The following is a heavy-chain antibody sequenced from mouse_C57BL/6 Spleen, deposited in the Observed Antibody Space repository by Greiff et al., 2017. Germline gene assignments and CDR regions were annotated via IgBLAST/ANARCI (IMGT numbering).Heavy chain of an antibody. J-gene: IGHJ3*01. CDR2: IHPNSGST. V-gene: IGHV1-64*01. CDR1: GYTFTSYW. CDR3: ARSSYGDYDEIFAY. D-gene: IGHD2-13*01. Sequence: QVQLQQPGAELVKPGASVKLSCKASGYTFTSYWMHWVKQRPGQGLEWIGMIHPNSGSTNYNEKFKSKATLSVDKSSSTAYMQLSSLTSEDSAVYYCARSSYGDYDEIFAYWGQGTLVTVSA.